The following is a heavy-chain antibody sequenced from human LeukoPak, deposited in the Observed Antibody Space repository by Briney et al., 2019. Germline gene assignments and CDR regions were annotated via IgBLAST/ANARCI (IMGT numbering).Heavy chain of an antibody. J-gene: IGHJ4*02. CDR1: GFTVSSNY. D-gene: IGHD3-22*01. CDR3: AARYYDSSGFDY. V-gene: IGHV3-53*01. CDR2: IYSGGST. Sequence: GGSLRLSCAASGFTVSSNYMSWVRQAPGKGLEWVSVIYSGGSTYYADSVKGRCTISRDNSKNTLYLQMNSLRAEDTAVYYCAARYYDSSGFDYWGQGTLVTVSS.